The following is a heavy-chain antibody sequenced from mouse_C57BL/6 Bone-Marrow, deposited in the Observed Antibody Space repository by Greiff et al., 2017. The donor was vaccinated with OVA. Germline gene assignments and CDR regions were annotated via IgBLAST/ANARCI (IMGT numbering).Heavy chain of an antibody. CDR3: NGPYAMDY. CDR2: IDPETGGT. V-gene: IGHV1-15*01. D-gene: IGHD3-1*01. J-gene: IGHJ4*01. Sequence: QVQLKESGAELVRPGASVTLSCKASGYTFTDYEMHWVKQTPVHGLEWIGAIDPETGGTAYNQKFKGKAILTADKSSSTAYMELRSLTSEDSAVYYCNGPYAMDYWGQGTSVTVSS. CDR1: GYTFTDYE.